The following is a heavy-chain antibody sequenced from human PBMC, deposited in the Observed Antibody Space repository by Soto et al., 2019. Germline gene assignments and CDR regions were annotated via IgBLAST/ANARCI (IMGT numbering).Heavy chain of an antibody. V-gene: IGHV4-39*01. Sequence: SETLSLTCTVSGTSISTTDYYWGWIRQPPGKGLEWITSIYYTGMTYYNPSLKSRVTISVDTSKNQFSLKLSSVAAADTAVYYCARHIGGIGIAVACPLDYWGQGTLVT. CDR2: IYYTGMT. D-gene: IGHD6-19*01. CDR3: ARHIGGIGIAVACPLDY. CDR1: GTSISTTDYY. J-gene: IGHJ4*02.